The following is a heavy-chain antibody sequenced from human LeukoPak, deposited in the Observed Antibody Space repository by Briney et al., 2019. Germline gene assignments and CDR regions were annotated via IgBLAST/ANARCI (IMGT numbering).Heavy chain of an antibody. CDR3: ARTDDYYDRSGFFLYFFDH. Sequence: KPSETPSLTCTVSGDSIRNKYWSWLRQRPGKGLEWFGFIHHSGGTNYNPSFKSRFTISVDTSKNQFSLKLTSVTAADTAVYYCARTDDYYDRSGFFLYFFDHWGPGTPVTVSP. J-gene: IGHJ4*02. CDR2: IHHSGGT. CDR1: GDSIRNKY. V-gene: IGHV4-59*01. D-gene: IGHD3-22*01.